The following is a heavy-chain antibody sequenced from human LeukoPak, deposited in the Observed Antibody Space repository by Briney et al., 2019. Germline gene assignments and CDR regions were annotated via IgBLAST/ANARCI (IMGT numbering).Heavy chain of an antibody. D-gene: IGHD4-11*01. J-gene: IGHJ4*02. Sequence: GGSLRLSCAASGFTFSSYWMHWVRQAPGKGLVWVSRINSDGSSTSYADSVKGRFTISRDNSKNTLYLQMNSLRAEDTAIYYCANPPTVTSFHYWGQGTLVTVSS. CDR2: INSDGSST. V-gene: IGHV3-74*01. CDR1: GFTFSSYW. CDR3: ANPPTVTSFHY.